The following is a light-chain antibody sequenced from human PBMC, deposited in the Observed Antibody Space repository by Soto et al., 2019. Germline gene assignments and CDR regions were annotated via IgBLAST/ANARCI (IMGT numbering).Light chain of an antibody. Sequence: DIQMTQSPSTLSASVGDRVTITCRASQSVSMWLAWYQQKPGKAPKLLIYDASSLESGVPSRFSGSGSGTELPLTISSLQPDDFATYYCLQFNSYSPYTFGQGTKLEIK. CDR2: DAS. J-gene: IGKJ2*01. CDR1: QSVSMW. V-gene: IGKV1-5*01. CDR3: LQFNSYSPYT.